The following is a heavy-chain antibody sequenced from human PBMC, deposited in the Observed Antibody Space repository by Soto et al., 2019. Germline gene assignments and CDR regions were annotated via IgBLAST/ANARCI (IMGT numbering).Heavy chain of an antibody. CDR2: IYCSGST. D-gene: IGHD3-9*01. CDR3: ARHKRSVFDWLLDYYGMDV. CDR1: GGSISSSSYY. J-gene: IGHJ6*02. V-gene: IGHV4-39*01. Sequence: SETLSHTCTVSGGSISSSSYYWGWIRQPPGKGLEWIGSIYCSGSTYYNPSLKSRVTISVDTSKNQFSLKLSSVTAADTAVYYCARHKRSVFDWLLDYYGMDVWGQGTTVTVSS.